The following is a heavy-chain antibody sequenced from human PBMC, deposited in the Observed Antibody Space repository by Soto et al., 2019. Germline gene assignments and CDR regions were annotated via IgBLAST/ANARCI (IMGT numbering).Heavy chain of an antibody. V-gene: IGHV3-7*04. D-gene: IGHD2-2*01. CDR2: IRQDGSEK. CDR3: AREIVVARGASYFDY. J-gene: IGHJ4*02. Sequence: GGSLRLCCVGSGFTFSSNWMTWVRQAPGKGLEWVGNIRQDGSEKNYVDSVKGRFTISRDNAKNSLYLQMNSLRAEDTAVYYCAREIVVARGASYFDYWGPGTLVTVLL. CDR1: GFTFSSNW.